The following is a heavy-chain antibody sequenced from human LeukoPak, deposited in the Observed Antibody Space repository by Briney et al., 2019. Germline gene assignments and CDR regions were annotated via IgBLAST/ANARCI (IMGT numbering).Heavy chain of an antibody. D-gene: IGHD5-24*01. Sequence: GGSLRLSCAPSGFIFRNYAMSWVRQAPGKGLEWVSAISGSGGSTYYADSVKGRFTISRDNSKNTLYLQMNSLRAEDTAVYYCAKDLSSVGGGMATAWEEFDYWGQGTLVTVSS. CDR1: GFIFRNYA. J-gene: IGHJ4*02. CDR2: ISGSGGST. CDR3: AKDLSSVGGGMATAWEEFDY. V-gene: IGHV3-23*01.